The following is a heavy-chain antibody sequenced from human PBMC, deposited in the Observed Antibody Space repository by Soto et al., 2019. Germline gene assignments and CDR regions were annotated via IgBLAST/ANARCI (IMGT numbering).Heavy chain of an antibody. CDR1: GFAFSDYF. D-gene: IGHD1-26*01. Sequence: EVQLVESGGGLVQPGGSLRLSCAASGFAFSDYFIDWVRQAPGKGLEWVGRVRNRVRGYTTEYAASVKGRFTISRDDSKNSVYLQMNSLRTADTAVYYCVRDRRWSYASWGLGTLVTVS. CDR3: VRDRRWSYAS. CDR2: VRNRVRGYTT. V-gene: IGHV3-72*01. J-gene: IGHJ5*02.